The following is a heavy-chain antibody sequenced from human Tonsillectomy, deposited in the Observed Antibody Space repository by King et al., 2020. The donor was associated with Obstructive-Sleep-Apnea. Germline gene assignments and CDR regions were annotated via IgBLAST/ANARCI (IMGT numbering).Heavy chain of an antibody. J-gene: IGHJ3*02. V-gene: IGHV4-39*01. CDR1: GGSISSSSYY. Sequence: QLQESGPGLVKPSETLSLTCTVSGGSISSSSYYWGWIRQPPGKGLEWSGRIYYSGSTYYNPSLKSRVTISVDTSKNQFSLKLSSVTAADTAVYYCARHNGYYDSSGYADAFDIWGQGTMVTVSS. CDR2: IYYSGST. CDR3: ARHNGYYDSSGYADAFDI. D-gene: IGHD3-22*01.